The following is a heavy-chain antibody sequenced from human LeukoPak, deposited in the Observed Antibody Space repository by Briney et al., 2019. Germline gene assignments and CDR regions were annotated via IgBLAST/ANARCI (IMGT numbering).Heavy chain of an antibody. CDR2: ISTYNGNT. J-gene: IGHJ5*02. CDR3: ARDRYCSSTSCPIPNWFDP. CDR1: GYTFTSYD. D-gene: IGHD2-2*01. Sequence: ASVKVSCKASGYTFTSYDISWVRQAPGQGLEWMGWISTYNGNTNYAQKLQGRVTMTTDTSTSTAYMELSSLRSEDTAVYYCARDRYCSSTSCPIPNWFDPWGQGTLVTVSS. V-gene: IGHV1-18*01.